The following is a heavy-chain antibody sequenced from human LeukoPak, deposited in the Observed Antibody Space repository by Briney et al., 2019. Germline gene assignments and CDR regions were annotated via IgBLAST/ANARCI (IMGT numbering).Heavy chain of an antibody. J-gene: IGHJ3*02. CDR1: GYTFTGYY. V-gene: IGHV1-2*02. CDR3: ASGITMIVVVSSDAFDI. D-gene: IGHD3-22*01. Sequence: AASVKVSCKASGYTFTGYYMHWVRQAPGQGLEWMGWINPNSGGTNYAQKFQGRVTMTRDTSISTAYMELSRLRSDDTAVYYCASGITMIVVVSSDAFDIRGQGTMVTVSS. CDR2: INPNSGGT.